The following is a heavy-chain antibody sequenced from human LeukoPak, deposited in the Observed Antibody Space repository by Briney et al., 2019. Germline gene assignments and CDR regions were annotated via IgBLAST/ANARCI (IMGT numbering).Heavy chain of an antibody. CDR2: IYHSGST. CDR3: ARGVDSSSWYGAFDI. Sequence: SETLSLTCTVSGGSISSYYWSWIRQPPGKGLEWIGYIYHSGSTYYNPSLKSRVTISVDRSKNQFSLKLSSVTAADTAVYYCARGVDSSSWYGAFDIWGQGTMVTVSS. CDR1: GGSISSYY. V-gene: IGHV4-59*12. D-gene: IGHD6-13*01. J-gene: IGHJ3*02.